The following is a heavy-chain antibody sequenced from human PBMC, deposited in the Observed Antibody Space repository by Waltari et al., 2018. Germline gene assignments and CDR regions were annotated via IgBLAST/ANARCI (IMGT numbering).Heavy chain of an antibody. CDR2: IKQAGSEK. CDR1: GFTFSSYW. CDR3: AREYCSGGSCYLNDAFDI. D-gene: IGHD2-15*01. J-gene: IGHJ3*02. V-gene: IGHV3-7*01. Sequence: EVQLVESGGGLVQPGGSLRLSCAASGFTFSSYWMSWVRQAPGKGLEWVANIKQAGSEKYYVDALKGRFTISRDNAKTPLYLQMNSLRAEDTAVYYCAREYCSGGSCYLNDAFDIWGQGTMVTVSS.